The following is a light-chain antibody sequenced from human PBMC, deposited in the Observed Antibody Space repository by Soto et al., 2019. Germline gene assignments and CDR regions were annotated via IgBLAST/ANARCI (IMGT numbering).Light chain of an antibody. CDR1: SGDVGSYNL. CDR2: EGS. V-gene: IGLV2-23*03. J-gene: IGLJ1*01. CDR3: CSYAGSSTFFYV. Sequence: QSVLTHPASVSGSPGQSITISCTGTSGDVGSYNLVSWYQQHPGKAPKLMIYEGSKRPSGVSNRSSGSKSGNTASLTISGLQAEDEAAYYCCSYAGSSTFFYVLGTGTKVTVL.